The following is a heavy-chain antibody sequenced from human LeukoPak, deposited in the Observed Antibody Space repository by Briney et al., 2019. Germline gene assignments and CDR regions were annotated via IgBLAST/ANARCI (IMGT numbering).Heavy chain of an antibody. CDR1: GGSFGGYY. J-gene: IGHJ4*02. Sequence: PSETLSLTCAVYGGSFGGYYWSWIRQPPGKGLEWIGEINHSGSTNYNPSLKSRVTISVDTSKNQFSLKLSSVTAADTAVYYCASDTGAGGYSYGYVYWGQGTLVTVSS. CDR2: INHSGST. V-gene: IGHV4-34*01. CDR3: ASDTGAGGYSYGYVY. D-gene: IGHD5-18*01.